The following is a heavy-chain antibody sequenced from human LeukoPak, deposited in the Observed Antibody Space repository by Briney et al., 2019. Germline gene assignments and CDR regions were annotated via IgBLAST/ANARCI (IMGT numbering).Heavy chain of an antibody. CDR2: IIPIFGTA. Sequence: SVKVTCKASGGTFSSYAISWVRQAPGQGLEWMGGIIPIFGTANYAQKFQGRVTITADKSTSTAYMELSSLRSEDTAVYYCASGHEGYQLLLFDYWGQGTLVTVSS. CDR1: GGTFSSYA. V-gene: IGHV1-69*06. D-gene: IGHD2-2*01. J-gene: IGHJ4*02. CDR3: ASGHEGYQLLLFDY.